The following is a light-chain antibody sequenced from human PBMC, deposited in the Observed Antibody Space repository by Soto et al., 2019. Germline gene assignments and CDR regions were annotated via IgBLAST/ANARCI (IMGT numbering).Light chain of an antibody. CDR2: EVT. J-gene: IGLJ3*02. Sequence: QSVLTQPPSASGSPGQSVTISCTGSRNDVGGHKFVSWYQHHPGKAPKLIIYEVTQRPSGVPHRFSGSKSDNTASLTVSGLQPEDEADYYCSSCGGNTNFVLFGGGTKVTVL. V-gene: IGLV2-8*01. CDR3: SSCGGNTNFVL. CDR1: RNDVGGHKF.